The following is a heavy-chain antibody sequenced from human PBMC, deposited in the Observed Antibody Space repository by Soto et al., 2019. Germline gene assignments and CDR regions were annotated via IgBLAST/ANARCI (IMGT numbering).Heavy chain of an antibody. CDR1: GGSFSGYY. CDR3: ARSVVVPAASGTYYYYYGMDV. D-gene: IGHD2-2*01. Sequence: QVQLQQWGAGLLKPSETLSLTCAVYGGSFSGYYWSWIRQPPGKGLEWIGEINHSGSTNYNPSLKSRVTISVDTSKNQFSLKLSSVTAADTAVYYCARSVVVPAASGTYYYYYGMDVCGQGTTVTVSS. V-gene: IGHV4-34*01. J-gene: IGHJ6*02. CDR2: INHSGST.